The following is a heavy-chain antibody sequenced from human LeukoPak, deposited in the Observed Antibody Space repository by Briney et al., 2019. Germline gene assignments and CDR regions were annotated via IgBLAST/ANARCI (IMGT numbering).Heavy chain of an antibody. Sequence: FXXYAMSWVRQAPGKGLEWVSAISGNGGSTYYADSVKGRFTISRDNSKNTLYLQMNSLRAEDTAVYYCAKGGYCSSTSCYTSWFDPWGQGTLVTVSS. CDR2: ISGNGGST. CDR3: AKGGYCSSTSCYTSWFDP. D-gene: IGHD2-2*02. CDR1: FXXYA. V-gene: IGHV3-23*01. J-gene: IGHJ5*02.